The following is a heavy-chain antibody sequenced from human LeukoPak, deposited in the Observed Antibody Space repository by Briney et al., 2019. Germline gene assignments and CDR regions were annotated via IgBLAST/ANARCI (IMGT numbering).Heavy chain of an antibody. CDR2: IKQDGSEK. V-gene: IGHV3-7*01. D-gene: IGHD6-19*01. Sequence: PGGSLRLSCAASGFTFSSYWMTWVRQAPGKGLEWGANIKQDGSEKYYVDSVKGRFTISRDNAKNSLYLQMNSLRDEDTAVYYCARHAVPGYSSGWYTAWGQGTLVTVSS. J-gene: IGHJ4*02. CDR1: GFTFSSYW. CDR3: ARHAVPGYSSGWYTA.